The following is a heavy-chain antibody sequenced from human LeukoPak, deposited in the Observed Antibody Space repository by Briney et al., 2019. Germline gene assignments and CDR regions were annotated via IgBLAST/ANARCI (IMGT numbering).Heavy chain of an antibody. CDR3: ARGRRTSGYRFDY. D-gene: IGHD5-18*01. CDR1: GFTFSDYY. J-gene: IGHJ4*02. Sequence: PGGSLRLSCAASGFTFSDYYMSWIRQAPGKGLEWVSYISSSSYTNYADSVKGRFTISRDNAKNSLYLQMNSLRAEDTAVYYCARGRRTSGYRFDYWGQGTLVTVSS. V-gene: IGHV3-11*06. CDR2: ISSSSYT.